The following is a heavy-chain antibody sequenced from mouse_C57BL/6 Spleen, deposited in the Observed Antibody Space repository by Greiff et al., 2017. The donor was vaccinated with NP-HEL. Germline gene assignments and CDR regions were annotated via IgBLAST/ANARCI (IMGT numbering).Heavy chain of an antibody. CDR2: ISDGGSYT. Sequence: EVKLVESGGGLVKPGGSLKLSCAASGFTFSSYAMSWVRQTPEKRLEWVATISDGGSYTYYPDNVKGRFTISRDNAKNNLYLQMSHLKSEDTAMYYCARDYYNDNSYGLYYFDYWGQGTTLTVSS. D-gene: IGHD1-1*01. J-gene: IGHJ2*01. CDR1: GFTFSSYA. CDR3: ARDYYNDNSYGLYYFDY. V-gene: IGHV5-4*01.